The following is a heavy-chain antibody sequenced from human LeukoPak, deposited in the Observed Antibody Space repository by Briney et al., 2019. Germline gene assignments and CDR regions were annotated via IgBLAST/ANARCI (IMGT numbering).Heavy chain of an antibody. CDR2: IYHSGST. D-gene: IGHD6-13*01. J-gene: IGHJ3*02. CDR3: ARYSSSYAFDI. Sequence: SETLSLTCTVSGGSISSGGYYWSWIRQPPGKGLEWIGYIYHSGSTYYNLSLKSRVTISVDRSKNQFSLKLSFVTAADTAVYYCARYSSSYAFDIWGQGTMVTVSP. V-gene: IGHV4-30-2*01. CDR1: GGSISSGGYY.